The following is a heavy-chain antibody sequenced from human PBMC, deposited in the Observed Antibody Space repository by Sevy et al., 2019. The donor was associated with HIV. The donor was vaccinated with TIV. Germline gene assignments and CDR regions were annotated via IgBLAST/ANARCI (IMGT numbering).Heavy chain of an antibody. V-gene: IGHV3-23*01. Sequence: GGCLRLSCAASGFTFSSYAMSWVRQAPGKGLEWVSAISGSGGSTYYADSVKGRFTISRDNSKNTLYLQMNSLRAEDTAVYYSAKAGYCSGGSCYSEFDYWGQGTLVTVSS. J-gene: IGHJ4*02. CDR1: GFTFSSYA. CDR3: AKAGYCSGGSCYSEFDY. D-gene: IGHD2-15*01. CDR2: ISGSGGST.